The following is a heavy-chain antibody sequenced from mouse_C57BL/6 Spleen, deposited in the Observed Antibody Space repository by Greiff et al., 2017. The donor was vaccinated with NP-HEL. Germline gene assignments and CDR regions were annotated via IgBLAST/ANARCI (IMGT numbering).Heavy chain of an antibody. CDR1: GNTFTDYY. CDR3: TRGDAMDY. V-gene: IGHV1-76*01. J-gene: IGHJ4*01. CDR2: IYPGSGNT. Sequence: VQLQQSGAELVRPGASVKLSCKASGNTFTDYYINWVKQRPGQGLEWIARIYPGSGNTYYNEKFKGKATLTAEKSSSTAYMQLSSLTSEDSAVYFYTRGDAMDYWGQGTSVTVSS.